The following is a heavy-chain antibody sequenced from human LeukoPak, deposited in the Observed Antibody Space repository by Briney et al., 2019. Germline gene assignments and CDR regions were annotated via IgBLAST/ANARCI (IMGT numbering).Heavy chain of an antibody. CDR3: ARVTCSSTSCYIVLGWFDP. CDR2: ISAYNGNT. CDR1: GYTFTSYG. J-gene: IGHJ5*02. Sequence: ASVKVSCKASGYTFTSYGISWVRQAPGQGLEWMGWISAYNGNTNYAQKLQGRVTMTTDTSTSTAYMELRSLRSDDTAVYYCARVTCSSTSCYIVLGWFDPWGQGTLVTVSS. V-gene: IGHV1-18*01. D-gene: IGHD2-2*02.